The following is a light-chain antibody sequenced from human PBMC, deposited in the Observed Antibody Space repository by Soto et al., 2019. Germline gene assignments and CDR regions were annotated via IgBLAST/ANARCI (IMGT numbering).Light chain of an antibody. CDR2: GNS. J-gene: IGLJ1*01. CDR1: SSNIGAGYD. CDR3: QSFDSGLSGSRV. V-gene: IGLV1-40*01. Sequence: QSVLTQPPSVSGAPGQRVTISCTGSSSNIGAGYDVHWYQQLPGTAPKLLMYGNSNRPSGVPDRFSGSKSGTSASLAITGLQAEDEADYYCQSFDSGLSGSRVVGTGTKLTVL.